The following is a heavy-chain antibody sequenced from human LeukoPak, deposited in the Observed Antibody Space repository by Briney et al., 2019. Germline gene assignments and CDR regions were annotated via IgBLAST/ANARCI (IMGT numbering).Heavy chain of an antibody. CDR1: GGSFSGYY. D-gene: IGHD2-15*01. V-gene: IGHV4-34*01. CDR3: ARGVVVAARQYNWFDP. J-gene: IGHJ5*02. CDR2: INHSGST. Sequence: SETLSLTCAVYGGSFSGYYWSWIRQPPGKGLEWIGEINHSGSTNYNPSLKSRVTISVDTSKNQFSLKLSSVTAADTAVYYCARGVVVAARQYNWFDPWGQGTLVTVSS.